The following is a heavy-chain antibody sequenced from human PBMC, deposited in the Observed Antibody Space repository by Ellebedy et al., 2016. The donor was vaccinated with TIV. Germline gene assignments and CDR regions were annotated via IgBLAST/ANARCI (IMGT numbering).Heavy chain of an antibody. Sequence: MPSETLSLTCTVSGGSISSGGYYWSWIRQHPGKGLEWIGYIYYSGSTYYNPSLKSRVTISVDTSKNQFSLKLSSVTAADTAVYYCARRGYSYGYSYFDYWGQGTLVTVSS. CDR2: IYYSGST. D-gene: IGHD5-18*01. V-gene: IGHV4-31*03. J-gene: IGHJ4*02. CDR1: GGSISSGGYY. CDR3: ARRGYSYGYSYFDY.